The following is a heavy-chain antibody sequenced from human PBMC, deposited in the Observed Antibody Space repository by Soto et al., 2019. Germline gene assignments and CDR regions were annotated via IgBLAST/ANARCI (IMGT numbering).Heavy chain of an antibody. CDR1: GYTFSDYF. D-gene: IGHD1-26*01. CDR2: INPKTAAT. Sequence: QVQLVQSGAEVKKSGASVKVSCKASGYTFSDYFIQWLRQAPGQGLEWVAWINPKTAATNYAKKVQDRVTLTSDTSFTTAYLDLTRLRPDDTAVYYCARIKWGLDYYSGMDVWGHGTAVTVSS. V-gene: IGHV1-2*02. CDR3: ARIKWGLDYYSGMDV. J-gene: IGHJ6*02.